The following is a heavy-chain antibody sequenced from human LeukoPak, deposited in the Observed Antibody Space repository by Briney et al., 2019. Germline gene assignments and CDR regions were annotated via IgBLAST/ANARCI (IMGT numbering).Heavy chain of an antibody. V-gene: IGHV4-61*02. CDR1: GGSISSGSYY. CDR3: AGIPLTGYYPDY. CDR2: IYTSGST. Sequence: PSETLFLTCTVSGGSISSGSYYWSWIRQPAGKGLEWIGRIYTSGSTNYNPSLKSRVTISVDTSKNQFSLKLSSVTAADTAVYYCAGIPLTGYYPDYWGQGTLVTVSS. J-gene: IGHJ4*02. D-gene: IGHD3-9*01.